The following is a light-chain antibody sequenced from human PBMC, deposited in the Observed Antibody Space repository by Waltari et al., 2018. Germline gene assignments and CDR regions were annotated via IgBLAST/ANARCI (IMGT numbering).Light chain of an antibody. Sequence: QSVSTQPPSASAAPGQRVPISCSGGSSNVATNYVSWYRQPPGTAPQLLIFEDNERPSGIPGRFSGSKSGTSATLDITGLQAGDEADYYCGTWDSSLSGVVFGGGTHLTVL. CDR1: SSNVATNY. J-gene: IGLJ7*01. CDR2: EDN. CDR3: GTWDSSLSGVV. V-gene: IGLV1-51*01.